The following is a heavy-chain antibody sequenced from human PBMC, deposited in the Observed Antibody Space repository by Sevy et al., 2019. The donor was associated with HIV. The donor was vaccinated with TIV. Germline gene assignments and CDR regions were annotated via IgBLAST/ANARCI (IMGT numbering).Heavy chain of an antibody. CDR2: ISAYNGNT. J-gene: IGHJ4*02. D-gene: IGHD2-15*01. Sequence: ASVKVSCKASGYTFTSYGISWVRQAPGQGLEWMGWISAYNGNTNYAQKLQDRVTMTTDTSTSTAYMELRSLRSDDTAVYYCARAKRGRCSGGSCYSAFDYWGQGTLVTVSS. CDR1: GYTFTSYG. CDR3: ARAKRGRCSGGSCYSAFDY. V-gene: IGHV1-18*01.